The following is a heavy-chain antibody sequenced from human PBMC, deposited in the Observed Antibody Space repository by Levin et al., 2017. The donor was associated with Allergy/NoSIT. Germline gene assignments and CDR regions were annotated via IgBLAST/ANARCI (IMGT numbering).Heavy chain of an antibody. CDR3: AKSSGYSYGDDAFDI. CDR2: IYYSGST. J-gene: IGHJ3*02. D-gene: IGHD5-18*01. V-gene: IGHV4-59*08. CDR1: GGSISSYY. Sequence: SQTLSLPCTVSGGSISSYYWSWIRQPPGKGLEWIGYIYYSGSTNYNPSLKSRVTISVDTSKNQFSLKLSSVTAADTAVYYCAKSSGYSYGDDAFDIWGQGTMVTVSS.